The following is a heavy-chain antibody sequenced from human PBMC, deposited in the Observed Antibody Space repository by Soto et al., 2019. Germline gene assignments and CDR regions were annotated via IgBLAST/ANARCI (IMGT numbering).Heavy chain of an antibody. CDR1: GDSVSSNSAA. J-gene: IGHJ4*02. D-gene: IGHD6-6*01. Sequence: SQTLSLTCVISGDSVSSNSAAWNWIRQSPSRGLEWLGRTYYRSKWYNDYAVSVKSRITINPDTSKNQFSLQLNSVTPEDTAVYYCARDAIAARLSIFDYWGQGTLVTVSS. CDR3: ARDAIAARLSIFDY. V-gene: IGHV6-1*01. CDR2: TYYRSKWYN.